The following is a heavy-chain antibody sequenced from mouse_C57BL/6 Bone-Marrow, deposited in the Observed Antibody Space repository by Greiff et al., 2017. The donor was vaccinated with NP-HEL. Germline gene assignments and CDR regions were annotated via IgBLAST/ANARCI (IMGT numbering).Heavy chain of an antibody. CDR1: GFPITSGYY. D-gene: IGHD2-3*01. Sequence: VQLQESGPGLVKPSQSLFLTCSITGFPITSGYYWIWIRQSPGKPLEWMGYITHSGETFYNPSLQSPISITRATSKNQFFLQLNSVTTEDTAMYYCAVDYDGYWYFDVWGTGTTVTVSS. V-gene: IGHV12-3*01. CDR3: AVDYDGYWYFDV. CDR2: ITHSGET. J-gene: IGHJ1*03.